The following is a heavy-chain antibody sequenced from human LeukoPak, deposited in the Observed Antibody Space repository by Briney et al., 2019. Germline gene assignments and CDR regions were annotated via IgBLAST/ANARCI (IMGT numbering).Heavy chain of an antibody. D-gene: IGHD5-12*01. CDR1: GFTFSNYW. CDR3: IREWLGDY. Sequence: GGSLRLSCVASGFTFSNYWMSWVRQAPGKGLEWVGFIRSKVYGGTTEYAASVKGRFTISRDDSKGIAYLQMNSLKTEDTAVYYCIREWLGDYWGQGTLVTVSS. J-gene: IGHJ4*02. V-gene: IGHV3-49*04. CDR2: IRSKVYGGTT.